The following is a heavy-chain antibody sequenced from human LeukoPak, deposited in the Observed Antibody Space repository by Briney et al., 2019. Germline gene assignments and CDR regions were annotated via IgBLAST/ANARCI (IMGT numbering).Heavy chain of an antibody. CDR3: ARGIGATSFY. CDR2: IKQDGSEK. D-gene: IGHD1-26*01. Sequence: PGGSLRLSCAPSGFTFSTYWMSWVRQAPGKGREWVANIKQDGSEKYYVDSVKGRFTIARDNAMNSLYLQMNSLRAEDTAVYYCARGIGATSFYWGQGTLVTVSS. J-gene: IGHJ4*02. V-gene: IGHV3-7*01. CDR1: GFTFSTYW.